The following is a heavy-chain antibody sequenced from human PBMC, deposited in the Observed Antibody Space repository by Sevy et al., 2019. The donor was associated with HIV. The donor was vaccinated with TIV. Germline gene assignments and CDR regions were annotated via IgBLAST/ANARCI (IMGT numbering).Heavy chain of an antibody. CDR1: GFTFTDYF. V-gene: IGHV3-7*01. CDR2: IDQDGSQK. J-gene: IGHJ4*02. Sequence: GGSLRLSCAASGFTFTDYFMGWVRQAPGKGLEWVANIDQDGSQKNYVDSVKGRFTISRDNAKNSVYLQMNRLRVDDTAVYYCARELWPGDYWSQGTLVTVSS. CDR3: ARELWPGDY. D-gene: IGHD2-21*01.